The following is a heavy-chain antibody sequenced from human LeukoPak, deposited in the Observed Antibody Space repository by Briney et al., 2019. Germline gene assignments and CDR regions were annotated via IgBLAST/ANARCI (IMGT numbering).Heavy chain of an antibody. CDR2: IKGDWSGA. D-gene: IGHD2-8*01. CDR3: ACTSRPIDA. CDR1: GPTFSTYW. Sequence: GRCLRPAYAASGPTFSTYWTDCVRQAPGKWLVWVSRIKGDWSGASYADSVKGRFTISRDNTKNTLYLEMKSLRAEDTAVYYCACTSRPIDAWGQGTLVTVSS. V-gene: IGHV3-74*01. J-gene: IGHJ5*02.